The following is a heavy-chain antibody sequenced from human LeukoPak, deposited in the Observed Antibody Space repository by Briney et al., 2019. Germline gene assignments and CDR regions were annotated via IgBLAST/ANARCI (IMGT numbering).Heavy chain of an antibody. Sequence: GASVKVSCKASGYTSSIYSVHWVRQAPGQGLEWVGTIDPHGGTTSFAQKFQGRVTLTRDMSTNTVSMELRSLRYEDTAVYFCAREGATREYTGDTWRYFFDFWGQGTLVTVSS. CDR3: AREGATREYTGDTWRYFFDF. J-gene: IGHJ4*02. D-gene: IGHD4-17*01. V-gene: IGHV1-46*01. CDR1: GYTSSIYS. CDR2: IDPHGGTT.